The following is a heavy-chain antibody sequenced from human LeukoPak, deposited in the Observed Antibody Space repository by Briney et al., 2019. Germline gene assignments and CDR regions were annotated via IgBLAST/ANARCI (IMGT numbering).Heavy chain of an antibody. CDR2: IYHSGST. D-gene: IGHD3-3*01. Sequence: SETLSLTCAVSGGSISRSNWWSWVRQPPGKGLEWIGEIYHSGSTNYNPSLKSRVTISVDKSRNQFSLKLSSVTAADTAVYYCAREDYDDSGAWYFDLWGRGTLVTVSS. V-gene: IGHV4-4*02. CDR1: GGSISRSNW. J-gene: IGHJ2*01. CDR3: AREDYDDSGAWYFDL.